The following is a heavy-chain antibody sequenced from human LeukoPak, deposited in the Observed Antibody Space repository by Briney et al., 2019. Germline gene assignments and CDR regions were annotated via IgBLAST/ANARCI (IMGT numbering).Heavy chain of an antibody. D-gene: IGHD2/OR15-2a*01. J-gene: IGHJ4*02. V-gene: IGHV3-7*03. Sequence: PGGSLRLSCAASGVTFSNYWMIWVRQAPGKGREWVANIKQDGSEKYYVDSVKGRFTVSRDNAKNSLYLQMNSLRAEDTAVYYCARGGISMEDWGQGTLVTVSS. CDR3: ARGGISMED. CDR1: GVTFSNYW. CDR2: IKQDGSEK.